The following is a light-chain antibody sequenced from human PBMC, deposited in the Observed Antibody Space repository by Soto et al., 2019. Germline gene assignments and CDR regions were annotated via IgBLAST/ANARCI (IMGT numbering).Light chain of an antibody. CDR1: SRDVGSYNL. V-gene: IGLV2-23*01. CDR3: CAYAGGASWV. J-gene: IGLJ3*02. CDR2: DAN. Sequence: QSALTQPASVSGSPGQSLTISCTGTSRDVGSYNLVSWYQQHPGKAPKLMIYDANKRPSGISDRLSGSKSGNTASLTISGLQAGDEANYYCCAYAGGASWVFGGGTKLTVL.